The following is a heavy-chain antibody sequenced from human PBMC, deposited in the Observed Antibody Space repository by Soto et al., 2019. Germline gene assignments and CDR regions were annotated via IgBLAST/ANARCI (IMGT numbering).Heavy chain of an antibody. CDR2: IDPSDSYT. V-gene: IGHV5-10-1*01. J-gene: IGHJ4*02. Sequence: GESLKISCKGSGYSFTSYWISWVRQMPGKGLEWMGRIDPSDSYTNYSPSFQGHVTISADKSISTAYLQWSSLKASDTAMYYCARQYFIGWEYDSSCYYYGADYWGQGTL. CDR3: ARQYFIGWEYDSSCYYYGADY. CDR1: GYSFTSYW. D-gene: IGHD3-22*01.